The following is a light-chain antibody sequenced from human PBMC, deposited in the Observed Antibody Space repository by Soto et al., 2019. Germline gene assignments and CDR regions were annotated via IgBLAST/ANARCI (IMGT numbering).Light chain of an antibody. V-gene: IGKV3-15*01. CDR3: QQYHDWPPWT. CDR1: QSVSSK. J-gene: IGKJ1*01. Sequence: EIVMTQSPATLSVSPGERATLSCRASQSVSSKLAWYQQKPGQAPRLRVYGASTRATGIPARFSGSGSGTEFTLTISSLQSEDFAVYYCQQYHDWPPWTFGQGTKVEIK. CDR2: GAS.